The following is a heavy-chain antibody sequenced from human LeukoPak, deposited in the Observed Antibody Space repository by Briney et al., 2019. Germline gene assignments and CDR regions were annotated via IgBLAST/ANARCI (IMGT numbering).Heavy chain of an antibody. CDR3: ASPYSSRWYELCY. Sequence: HPGGSLRLSCAASGFTFSSYWMSWVRQAPGKGLEWVANIKQDGSEKYYVDSVKGRFTISRDNAKNSLYLQMNSLRAEDTAVYYCASPYSSRWYELCYWGQGTLVTVSS. V-gene: IGHV3-7*01. J-gene: IGHJ4*02. CDR1: GFTFSSYW. D-gene: IGHD6-13*01. CDR2: IKQDGSEK.